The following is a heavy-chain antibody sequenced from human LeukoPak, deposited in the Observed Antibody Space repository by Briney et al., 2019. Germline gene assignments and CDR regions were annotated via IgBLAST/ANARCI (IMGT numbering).Heavy chain of an antibody. V-gene: IGHV3-23*01. CDR2: ISGSGGST. D-gene: IGHD3-22*01. CDR1: GFTFSSYA. Sequence: GGSLRLSCAASGFTFSSYAMSWVRQAPGKGLEWVSAISGSGGSTYYADSVKGRFTISRDNSKNTLYLQMNSLRAGDTAVYYCARERPYDSSGYYTDYWGQGTLVTVSS. J-gene: IGHJ4*02. CDR3: ARERPYDSSGYYTDY.